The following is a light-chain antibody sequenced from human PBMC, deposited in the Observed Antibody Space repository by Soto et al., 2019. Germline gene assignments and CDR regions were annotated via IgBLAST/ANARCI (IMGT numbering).Light chain of an antibody. V-gene: IGLV2-14*01. J-gene: IGLJ3*02. Sequence: QSALTQPASVSGSPGQSITISCTGTSSDVGGYNYVSWYQQHPGKAPKLMIYDVSNRPSGVSNRFSGSKSGNTASLTISGLHAEYEADYYCSSYTSSSTLEFGGGTKLTVL. CDR3: SSYTSSSTLE. CDR2: DVS. CDR1: SSDVGGYNY.